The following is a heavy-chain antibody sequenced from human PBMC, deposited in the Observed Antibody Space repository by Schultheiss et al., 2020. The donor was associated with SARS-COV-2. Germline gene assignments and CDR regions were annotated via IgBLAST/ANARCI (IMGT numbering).Heavy chain of an antibody. Sequence: GGSLRLSCAASGFTFDDYAMHWVRQAPGKGLEWVSGIRWNSGSMGYAESVKGRFTISRDNAKNSLYLQMNSLRAGDTAVYYCARDFRNQLLYRTQRAFDIWGQGTMVTVSS. CDR1: GFTFDDYA. D-gene: IGHD2-2*02. V-gene: IGHV3-9*01. CDR2: IRWNSGSM. CDR3: ARDFRNQLLYRTQRAFDI. J-gene: IGHJ3*02.